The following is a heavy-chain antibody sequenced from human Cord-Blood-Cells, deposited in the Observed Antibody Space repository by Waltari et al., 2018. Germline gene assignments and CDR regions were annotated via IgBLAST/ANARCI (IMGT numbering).Heavy chain of an antibody. Sequence: QVQLQQWGAGLLKPSETLSPTCAAYGGYFSGYYWIWIRQPPGKGLEWIGEINHSGSTNYNPSLKSRVTISVDTSKNQFSLKLSSVTAADTAVYYCARVPASTVVTDYWGQGTLVTVSS. CDR2: INHSGST. V-gene: IGHV4-34*01. CDR1: GGYFSGYY. D-gene: IGHD4-17*01. CDR3: ARVPASTVVTDY. J-gene: IGHJ4*02.